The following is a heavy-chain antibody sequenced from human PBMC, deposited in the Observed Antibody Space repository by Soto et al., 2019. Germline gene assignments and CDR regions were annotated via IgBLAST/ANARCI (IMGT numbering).Heavy chain of an antibody. CDR3: ARAAYYYDSSGYYSNWFDP. Sequence: ASVKVSCKASGYTFTSYAMHWVRQAPGQRLEWMGWINAGNGNTKYSQEFQGRVTITRDTSASTAYMELSSLRSEDTAVYYCARAAYYYDSSGYYSNWFDPWGQGTLVTVSS. CDR1: GYTFTSYA. D-gene: IGHD3-22*01. CDR2: INAGNGNT. V-gene: IGHV1-3*01. J-gene: IGHJ5*02.